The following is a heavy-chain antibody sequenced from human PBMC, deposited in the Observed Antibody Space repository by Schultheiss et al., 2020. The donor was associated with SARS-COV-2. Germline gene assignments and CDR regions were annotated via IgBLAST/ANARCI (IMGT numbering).Heavy chain of an antibody. CDR2: ISSSSSTI. CDR1: GFTFSSYS. J-gene: IGHJ6*02. CDR3: AAEGSYGMDV. Sequence: GGSLRLSCAASGFTFSSYSMNWVRQAPGKGLEWVSYISSSSSTIYYADSVKGRFTISRDNSKNTLYLQMNSLRAEDTAVYYCAAEGSYGMDVWGQGTTVTVSS. V-gene: IGHV3-48*01.